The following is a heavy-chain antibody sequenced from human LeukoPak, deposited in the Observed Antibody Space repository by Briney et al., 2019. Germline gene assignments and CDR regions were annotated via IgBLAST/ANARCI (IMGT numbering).Heavy chain of an antibody. CDR3: ARDSSAAPHSY. V-gene: IGHV3-7*01. Sequence: AGGPLRLSCEAPGFTFSGYLMSWVRQAPGKGLKWVANIKEEGSEKYYVDSVKGRFIISRDNAKNSLYLQMNSLRAEDTAVYYCARDSSAAPHSYWGQGTLVTVFS. D-gene: IGHD2-15*01. CDR1: GFTFSGYL. CDR2: IKEEGSEK. J-gene: IGHJ4*02.